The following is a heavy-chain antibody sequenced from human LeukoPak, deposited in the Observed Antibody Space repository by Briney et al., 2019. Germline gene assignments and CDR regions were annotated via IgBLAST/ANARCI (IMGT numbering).Heavy chain of an antibody. CDR1: GGSISSGGYY. CDR3: ARDFAAQSYFDY. J-gene: IGHJ4*02. V-gene: IGHV4-30-2*01. Sequence: PSETLSLTCTVSGGSISSGGYYWSWIRQPPGKGLEWIGYIYHSGTTYYNPSLKSRVTMSVDRSKNQFSLKLSSVTAADTAVYYCARDFAAQSYFDYWGQGTLVTVSP. CDR2: IYHSGTT. D-gene: IGHD6-13*01.